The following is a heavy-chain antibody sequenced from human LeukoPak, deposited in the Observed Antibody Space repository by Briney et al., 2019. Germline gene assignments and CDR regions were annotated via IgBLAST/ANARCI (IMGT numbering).Heavy chain of an antibody. J-gene: IGHJ6*04. CDR1: GYTFTTYT. CDR2: INAGNGDT. D-gene: IGHD5-18*01. CDR3: ARDLRGYSYGQLAYYYGMDV. Sequence: GASVKVSCKASGYTFTTYTMHWVRQAPGQRLEWMGCINAGNGDTKYSQKFQGRVTITRDTSASTAYMELSSLRSEDTAVYYCARDLRGYSYGQLAYYYGMDVWGKGTTVTVSS. V-gene: IGHV1-3*01.